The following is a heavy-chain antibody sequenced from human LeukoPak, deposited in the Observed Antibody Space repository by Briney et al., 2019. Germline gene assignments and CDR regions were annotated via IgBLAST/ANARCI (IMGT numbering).Heavy chain of an antibody. Sequence: GGSLRLSCAASGFTFSDYYMSWVRQAPGKGLEWVANINQDGSETYYVDSVKGRFTISRDNAKNSLYLQMNSLRAEDTAVYYCARDGGYTSLDHWGQGTLVTVSS. CDR3: ARDGGYTSLDH. J-gene: IGHJ4*02. CDR1: GFTFSDYY. V-gene: IGHV3-7*01. CDR2: INQDGSET. D-gene: IGHD6-13*01.